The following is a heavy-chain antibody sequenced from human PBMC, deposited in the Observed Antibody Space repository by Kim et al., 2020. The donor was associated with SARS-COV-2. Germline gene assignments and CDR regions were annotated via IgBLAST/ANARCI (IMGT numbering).Heavy chain of an antibody. CDR1: GYTFTSYG. CDR3: ARPYYYDSSGYSDYYYYGMDV. V-gene: IGHV1-18*04. D-gene: IGHD3-22*01. Sequence: ASVKVSCKASGYTFTSYGISWVRQAPGQGLEWMGWISAYNGNTNYAQKLQGRVTMTTDTSTSTAYMELRSLRSDDTAVYYCARPYYYDSSGYSDYYYYGMDVWGQGTTVTVSS. J-gene: IGHJ6*02. CDR2: ISAYNGNT.